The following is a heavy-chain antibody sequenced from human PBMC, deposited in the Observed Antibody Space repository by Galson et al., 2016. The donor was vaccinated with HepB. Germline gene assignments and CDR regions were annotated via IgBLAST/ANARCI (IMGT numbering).Heavy chain of an antibody. V-gene: IGHV3-11*04. CDR2: ISSSGSTI. CDR1: GFTFSYYY. CDR3: AKDPSRLLEAGRLDS. Sequence: SLRLSCAASGFTFSYYYMSWIRQAPGKGLEWVSYISSSGSTIYYADSVKGRFTISRDNSKTTVYLQMNSLRAEDTAVYYCAKDPSRLLEAGRLDSWGQGTLVTVSS. J-gene: IGHJ4*02. D-gene: IGHD6-19*01.